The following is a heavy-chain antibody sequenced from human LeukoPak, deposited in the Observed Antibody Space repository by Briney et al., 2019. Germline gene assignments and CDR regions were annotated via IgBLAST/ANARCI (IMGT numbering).Heavy chain of an antibody. Sequence: GGSLRLSCAASGFTFSSYSMNWVRQAPGKGLEWVSSISSSSSYIYYADSVKGRFTIPRDNAKNSLYLQMNSLRAEDTAVYYYARVVAAHIDYWGQGTLVTVSS. CDR2: ISSSSSYI. CDR3: ARVVAAHIDY. D-gene: IGHD6-6*01. CDR1: GFTFSSYS. J-gene: IGHJ4*02. V-gene: IGHV3-21*01.